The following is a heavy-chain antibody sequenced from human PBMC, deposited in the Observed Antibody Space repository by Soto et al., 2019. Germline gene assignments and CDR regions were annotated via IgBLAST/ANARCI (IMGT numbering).Heavy chain of an antibody. V-gene: IGHV3-23*01. J-gene: IGHJ4*02. Sequence: EVQLLESGGGLVQPGGSLRLSCAASGFTFSSYAMSWVRQAPGKGLEWVSAISGSGGSTYYADSVKGRFTISRDNSKNTLYLQMNSLRAEDTAVYYCAKSGVPVVVAATPPYYFDYWRQGTLVTVSS. CDR3: AKSGVPVVVAATPPYYFDY. CDR2: ISGSGGST. CDR1: GFTFSSYA. D-gene: IGHD2-15*01.